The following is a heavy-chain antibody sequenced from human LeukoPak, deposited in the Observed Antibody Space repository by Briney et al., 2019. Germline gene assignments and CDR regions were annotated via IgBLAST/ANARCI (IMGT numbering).Heavy chain of an antibody. D-gene: IGHD2/OR15-2a*01. CDR3: ARVKNSRGNWFDP. V-gene: IGHV1-3*01. CDR1: GGTFRSHA. Sequence: ASVKVSCKASGGTFRSHAIGWVRQAPGQRLEWMGWINAGIGNTKYSQKFQGRVTITRDTSASTAYMELSSLRSEDTAVYYCARVKNSRGNWFDPWGQGTLVTVSS. J-gene: IGHJ5*02. CDR2: INAGIGNT.